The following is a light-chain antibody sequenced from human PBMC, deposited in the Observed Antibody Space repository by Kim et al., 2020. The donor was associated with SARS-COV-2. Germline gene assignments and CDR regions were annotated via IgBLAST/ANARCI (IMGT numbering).Light chain of an antibody. J-gene: IGKJ3*01. V-gene: IGKV3-20*01. CDR3: QQYDSSPV. CDR2: GAS. CDR1: QSIRSGY. Sequence: LSPGERASLSCRASQSIRSGYLAWYQQKPGQAPRLLIYGASSRATGIPDRFSGSGSGTDFTLTISRLEPEDFAVYYCQQYDSSPVFGPGTKVDIK.